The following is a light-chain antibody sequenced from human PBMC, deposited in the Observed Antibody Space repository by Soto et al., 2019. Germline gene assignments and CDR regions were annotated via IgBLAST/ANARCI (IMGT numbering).Light chain of an antibody. CDR2: EVE. J-gene: IGLJ2*01. CDR1: SSDVGGYNY. V-gene: IGLV2-8*01. CDR3: SSYAGSTNLV. Sequence: QSALTQPPSASGSPGQSVTISCTGTSSDVGGYNYVSWYQQNPGKAPKLIIYEVEKRPSGVPDRFSGSKSGNSASLTISGLPAEDEADYYCSSYAGSTNLVFGGGTQLTVL.